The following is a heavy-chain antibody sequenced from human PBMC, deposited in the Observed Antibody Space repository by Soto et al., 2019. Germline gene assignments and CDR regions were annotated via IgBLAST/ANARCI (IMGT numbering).Heavy chain of an antibody. CDR1: GYTFTSYV. CDR2: ISAYNGNT. V-gene: IGHV1-18*01. J-gene: IGHJ4*02. CDR3: ARDGKVSTDIVVVVAANPNFDY. Sequence: GASVKVSGKASGYTFTSYVISWVRQAPGQGLEWMGWISAYNGNTNYAQKLQGRVTMTTDTSTSTAYMELRSLRSDDTAVYYCARDGKVSTDIVVVVAANPNFDYWGQGTLVTVSS. D-gene: IGHD2-15*01.